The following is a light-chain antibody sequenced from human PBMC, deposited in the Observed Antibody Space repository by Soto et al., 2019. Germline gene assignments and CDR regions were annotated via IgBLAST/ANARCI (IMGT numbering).Light chain of an antibody. V-gene: IGKV3-20*01. CDR3: QQYGSSPYT. Sequence: QSPGTLSLSPGERATLSCRASQSVSSNYLAWYQQKPGQAPRLLIYGASSRVTGIPDRFSGSGSGTDFTLTISRLEPEDFAVFYCQQYGSSPYTFGQATKVDIK. CDR1: QSVSSNY. CDR2: GAS. J-gene: IGKJ2*01.